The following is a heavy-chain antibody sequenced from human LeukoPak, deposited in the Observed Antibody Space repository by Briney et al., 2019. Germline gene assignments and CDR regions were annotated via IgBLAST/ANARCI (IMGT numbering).Heavy chain of an antibody. J-gene: IGHJ4*02. CDR2: ISSSGSTI. CDR1: GFTFSSYA. Sequence: PGGSLRLSCAASGFTFSSYAMSWVRQAPGKGLEWVSYISSSGSTIYYADSVKGRFTISRDNAKNSLYLQMNSLRAEDTAVYYCAGDIAAADWGFDYWGQGTLVTVSS. V-gene: IGHV3-48*04. D-gene: IGHD6-13*01. CDR3: AGDIAAADWGFDY.